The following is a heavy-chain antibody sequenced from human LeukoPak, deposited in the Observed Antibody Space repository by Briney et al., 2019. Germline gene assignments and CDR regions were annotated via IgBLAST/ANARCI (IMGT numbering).Heavy chain of an antibody. V-gene: IGHV3-21*01. CDR2: ISSSSSYI. CDR3: ASRIPAAYDY. D-gene: IGHD2-21*01. Sequence: GGSLRLSCAASGFTFSNAWMSWVRQAPGKGLEWVSSISSSSSYIYYADSVTGRFTISRDNAKNSLYLQMNSLRAEDTAVYYCASRIPAAYDYWGQGTLVTVSS. J-gene: IGHJ4*02. CDR1: GFTFSNAW.